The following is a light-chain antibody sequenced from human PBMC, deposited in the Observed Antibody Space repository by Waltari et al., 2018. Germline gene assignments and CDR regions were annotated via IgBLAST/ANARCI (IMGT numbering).Light chain of an antibody. J-gene: IGKJ4*01. CDR2: AAS. Sequence: DIQITQSPSSVSASVGDSARITCRASRDISNRLAWYQQKAGRAPNLLIYAASSLKGGVPSRFSGRGSGTDFTLTISSLQPEDFATYFCQQGYSFPLTFGGGTRVEIK. V-gene: IGKV1-12*01. CDR3: QQGYSFPLT. CDR1: RDISNR.